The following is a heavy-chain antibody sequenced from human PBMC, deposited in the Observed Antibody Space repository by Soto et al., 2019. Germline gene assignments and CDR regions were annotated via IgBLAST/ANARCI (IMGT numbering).Heavy chain of an antibody. V-gene: IGHV3-74*01. CDR3: ALSDTVTTDY. Sequence: EVQLVESGGGLVQPGGSLRLSCAASGLTFSSYWMHWVSQAPGKGLVWVSRINSDGGSTNYADSVQGRFTISRDKAKNTLYLQMTSLRAEDTAVYYCALSDTVTTDYWGQGTLVTVSS. CDR2: INSDGGST. J-gene: IGHJ4*02. D-gene: IGHD4-17*01. CDR1: GLTFSSYW.